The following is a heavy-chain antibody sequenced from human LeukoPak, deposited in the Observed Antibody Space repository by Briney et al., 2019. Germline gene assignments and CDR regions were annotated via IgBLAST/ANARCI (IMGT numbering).Heavy chain of an antibody. CDR3: ARDLSDGDDYGGNSGDY. V-gene: IGHV3-21*01. CDR2: ISSSSTYI. CDR1: GFAFSSYS. Sequence: GGSLRLSCAASGFAFSSYSMNWVRQAPGKGLEWVSSISSSSTYIYYADSVKGRFTISRDNSKNTLYLQMNSMRAEDTAVYYCARDLSDGDDYGGNSGDYWGQRTLVTVSS. D-gene: IGHD4-23*01. J-gene: IGHJ4*02.